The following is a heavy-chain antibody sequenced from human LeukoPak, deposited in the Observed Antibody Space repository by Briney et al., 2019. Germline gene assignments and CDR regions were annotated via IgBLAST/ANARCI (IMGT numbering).Heavy chain of an antibody. CDR1: GFTFSSYG. D-gene: IGHD2-2*01. J-gene: IGHJ6*03. CDR2: IRYDGNNK. V-gene: IGHV3-30*02. Sequence: GGSLRLSCAASGFTFSSYGMHWVRQAPGKGLEWVLYIRYDGNNKYYADSVKGRFTISRDNSKNTLYLQMNSLRAEDTAVYYCARRVVPAAMPYYYYYYYMDVWGKGTTVTISS. CDR3: ARRVVPAAMPYYYYYYYMDV.